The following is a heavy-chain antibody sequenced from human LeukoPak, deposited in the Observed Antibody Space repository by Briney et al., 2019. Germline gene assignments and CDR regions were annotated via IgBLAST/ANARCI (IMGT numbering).Heavy chain of an antibody. CDR2: IYPGDADT. CDR3: ARPSSGWYVLDY. V-gene: IGHV5-51*01. J-gene: IGHJ4*02. D-gene: IGHD6-19*01. Sequence: PGESLKISCQGSGYSFTTYWIGWVRQMPGKGLEWMGIIYPGDADTNYSPSFQGHVTISADKSISTAYLQWSSLKASDTAMYYCARPSSGWYVLDYWGQGTLVTVSS. CDR1: GYSFTTYW.